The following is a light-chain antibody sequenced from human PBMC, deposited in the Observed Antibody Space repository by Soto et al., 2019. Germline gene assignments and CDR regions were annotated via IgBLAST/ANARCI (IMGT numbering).Light chain of an antibody. Sequence: EIVLTQSPGTLSLSPGERATLSCRASQSVSSSYLAWYQQKPGQAPWLLIYGASSRATVIPDRFSGSGSGTDFTLTISRLEPEDFAVYYCQQYGSSPSWTFGQGTKVDIK. CDR1: QSVSSSY. J-gene: IGKJ1*01. V-gene: IGKV3-20*01. CDR3: QQYGSSPSWT. CDR2: GAS.